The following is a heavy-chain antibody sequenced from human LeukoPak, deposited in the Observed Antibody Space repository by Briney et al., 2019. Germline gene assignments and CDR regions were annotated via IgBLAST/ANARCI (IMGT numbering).Heavy chain of an antibody. CDR2: IYNSRYT. CDR3: ASKMRGMSYRYIYV. J-gene: IGHJ2*01. V-gene: IGHV4-59*08. CDR1: GDSINRYY. D-gene: IGHD1-26*01. Sequence: PSETLSLTCRVSGDSINRYYRSLIRQSPGKGLEWIGSIYNSRYTNYNPSLKSRVTISADTSRNQISLDLISVTAADSALYYCASKMRGMSYRYIYVRGRGTLVTVSS.